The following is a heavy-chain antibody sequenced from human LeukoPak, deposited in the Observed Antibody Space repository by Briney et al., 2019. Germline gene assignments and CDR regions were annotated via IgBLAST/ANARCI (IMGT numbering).Heavy chain of an antibody. D-gene: IGHD6-13*01. V-gene: IGHV4-34*01. J-gene: IGHJ3*02. CDR3: ARPYSSSPDAFDI. Sequence: SETLSLTCAVYGGSFSGYYWSWIRQPPGKGLEWIGEINHSGSTNYNPSLKSRVTISGDTSKNQFSLKLSSVTAADTAVYYCARPYSSSPDAFDIWGQGTMVTVSS. CDR2: INHSGST. CDR1: GGSFSGYY.